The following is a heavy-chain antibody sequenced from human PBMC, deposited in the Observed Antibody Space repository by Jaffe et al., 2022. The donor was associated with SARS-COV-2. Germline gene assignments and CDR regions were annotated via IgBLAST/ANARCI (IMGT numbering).Heavy chain of an antibody. CDR3: AKGDGYSTLWTHYYGMDV. J-gene: IGHJ6*02. CDR1: GFTFSSYG. V-gene: IGHV3-30*18. CDR2: ISYDGSNK. D-gene: IGHD5-18*01. Sequence: QVQLVESGGGVVQPGRSLRLSCAASGFTFSSYGMHWVRQAPGKGLEWVAVISYDGSNKYYADSVKGRFTISRDNSKNTLYLQMNSLRAEDTAVYYCAKGDGYSTLWTHYYGMDVWGQGTTVTVSS.